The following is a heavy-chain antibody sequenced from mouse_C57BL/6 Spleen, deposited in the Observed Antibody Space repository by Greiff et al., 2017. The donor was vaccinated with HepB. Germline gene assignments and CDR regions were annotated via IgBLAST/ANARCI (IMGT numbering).Heavy chain of an antibody. J-gene: IGHJ2*01. CDR1: GYTFTSYW. CDR3: ARAELGRRGFDY. Sequence: VKLQESGAELVKPGASVKLSCKASGYTFTSYWMQWVKQRPGQGLEWIGEIDPSDSYTNYNQKFKGKATLTVDTSSSTAYMQLSSLTSEDSAVYYCARAELGRRGFDYWGQGTTLTVSS. D-gene: IGHD4-1*01. CDR2: IDPSDSYT. V-gene: IGHV1-50*01.